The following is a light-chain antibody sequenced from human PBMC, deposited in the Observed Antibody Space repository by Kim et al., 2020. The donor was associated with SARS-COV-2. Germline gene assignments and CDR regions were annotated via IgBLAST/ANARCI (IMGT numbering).Light chain of an antibody. Sequence: GQRVTISCSGSSSNIGRNTVNWYQQFPGTAPQLLIDSDDRRPSGVSDRVSCSKSGTSASLAISALRSEDEADDYCATWDDSLDVWMFGGGTQLTVL. CDR3: ATWDDSLDVWM. CDR1: SSNIGRNT. V-gene: IGLV1-44*01. J-gene: IGLJ3*02. CDR2: SDD.